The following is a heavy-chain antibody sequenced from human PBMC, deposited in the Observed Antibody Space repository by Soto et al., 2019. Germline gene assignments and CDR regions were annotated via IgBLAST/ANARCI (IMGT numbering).Heavy chain of an antibody. CDR3: ASDLIVVVTGDEEDY. CDR1: GFTFSSYA. Sequence: QVQLVESGGGVVQPGRSLRLSCAASGFTFSSYAMHWVRQAPGKGLEWVAVISYDGSNKYYADSVKGRFTISRDNSKNTLYLQMNSLRAEDTAVYYCASDLIVVVTGDEEDYWGQGTLVTVSS. V-gene: IGHV3-30-3*01. CDR2: ISYDGSNK. D-gene: IGHD2-21*02. J-gene: IGHJ4*02.